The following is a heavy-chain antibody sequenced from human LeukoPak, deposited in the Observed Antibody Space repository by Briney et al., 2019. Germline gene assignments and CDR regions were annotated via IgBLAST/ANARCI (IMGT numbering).Heavy chain of an antibody. D-gene: IGHD3-3*01. J-gene: IGHJ6*02. CDR1: GDSVSSNSAA. V-gene: IGHV6-1*01. Sequence: SQTLSLTCAISGDSVSSNSAAWNWIRQSPSRGLEWLGRTYYRSKWYNDYAVSVKSRITSNPDTSKNQFSLQLNSATPEDTAVYSCARDNHLPKSDFWSGPPPRYGMDVWGQGTTVTVSS. CDR3: ARDNHLPKSDFWSGPPPRYGMDV. CDR2: TYYRSKWYN.